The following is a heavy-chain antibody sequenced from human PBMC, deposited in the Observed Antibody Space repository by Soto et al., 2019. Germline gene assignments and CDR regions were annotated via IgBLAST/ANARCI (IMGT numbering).Heavy chain of an antibody. Sequence: QVQLQESGPGLVKPSQTLSLTCTVSGGSIISGGYYWSWIRQRPGEGLEWIGYIFHTGITHSNPSLQSRVAMSVDTSKNQFSLKLPSVTAADTAVYYCARGPIGERFDYWGQGTLVPVSS. V-gene: IGHV4-31*03. CDR2: IFHTGIT. D-gene: IGHD3-10*01. J-gene: IGHJ4*01. CDR1: GGSIISGGYY. CDR3: ARGPIGERFDY.